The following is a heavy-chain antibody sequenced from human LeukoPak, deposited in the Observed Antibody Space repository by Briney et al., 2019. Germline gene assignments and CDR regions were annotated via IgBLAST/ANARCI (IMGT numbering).Heavy chain of an antibody. Sequence: TGGSLRLSCAASGFTFSSYGMHWVRQAPGRGLEWVAVIWYDGSNKYYADSVKGRFTISRDNSKNTLYLQMNSLRAEDTAVYYCARDQGIAAAGSIPDYWGQGALVTVSS. CDR2: IWYDGSNK. J-gene: IGHJ4*02. D-gene: IGHD6-13*01. CDR1: GFTFSSYG. CDR3: ARDQGIAAAGSIPDY. V-gene: IGHV3-33*01.